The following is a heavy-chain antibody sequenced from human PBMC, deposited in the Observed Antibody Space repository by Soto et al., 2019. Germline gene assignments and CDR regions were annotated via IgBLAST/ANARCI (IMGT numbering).Heavy chain of an antibody. CDR3: ARVVWGYSGYDYYFDY. J-gene: IGHJ4*02. CDR1: GLTFSTYD. Sequence: EVQLVESGGGLVQPGRSLRLSCAASGLTFSTYDMQWFRQATGKGLEWVSAIGSAGDTSYPASVKGRFTISRENAKNSLYLQMNSLRAGDTAVYYCARVVWGYSGYDYYFDYWGQGTLVTVSS. CDR2: IGSAGDT. V-gene: IGHV3-13*01. D-gene: IGHD5-12*01.